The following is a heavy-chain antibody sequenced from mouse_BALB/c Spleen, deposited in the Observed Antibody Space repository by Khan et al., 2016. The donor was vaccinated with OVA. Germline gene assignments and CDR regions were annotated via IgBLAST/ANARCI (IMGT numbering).Heavy chain of an antibody. Sequence: QVQLQQPGAELVKAGASVKMSCKASGYTFTSYWMHWVKQRLGQGLEWFAEINPTNGRTYYNEKLKSKATRTVDKSSSTAYMLLSGPTFEDSAVYCCTRIKKKVATHFDYWGQGTTLTVSS. CDR3: TRIKKKVATHFDY. J-gene: IGHJ2*01. CDR2: INPTNGRT. D-gene: IGHD1-1*01. V-gene: IGHV1S81*02. CDR1: GYTFTSYW.